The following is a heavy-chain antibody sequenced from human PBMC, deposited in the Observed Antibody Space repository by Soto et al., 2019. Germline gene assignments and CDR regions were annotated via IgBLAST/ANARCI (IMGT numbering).Heavy chain of an antibody. J-gene: IGHJ3*02. D-gene: IGHD3-22*01. CDR1: GFTISGYT. CDR2: IGGGGGRI. V-gene: IGHV3-23*01. Sequence: GGSLRLSCSPSGFTISGYTMGWGRPAPGKGLEWVSVIGGGGGRIHYADSVKGRFTVSRDNSKNTLNLQMNSLRAEDTAVYYCVKDRYDSRDAFDIWGQGTMVTVSS. CDR3: VKDRYDSRDAFDI.